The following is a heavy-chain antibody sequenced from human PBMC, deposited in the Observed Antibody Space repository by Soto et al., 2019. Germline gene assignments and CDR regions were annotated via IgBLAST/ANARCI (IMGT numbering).Heavy chain of an antibody. D-gene: IGHD1-26*01. Sequence: SQTLSLTCVISGDSVSSNSAAWNWIRQSPSRGLEWLARAYYTSKWYNDYAVSVKSRITINADTSKNQFSLQLNSVTPEDTAVYYCARVPIIGSYSPFDYSGEGTRVTVSS. CDR3: ARVPIIGSYSPFDY. CDR1: GDSVSSNSAA. J-gene: IGHJ4*01. CDR2: AYYTSKWYN. V-gene: IGHV6-1*01.